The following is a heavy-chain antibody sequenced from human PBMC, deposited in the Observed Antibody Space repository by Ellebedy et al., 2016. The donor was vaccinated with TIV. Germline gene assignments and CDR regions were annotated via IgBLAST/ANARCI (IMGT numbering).Heavy chain of an antibody. CDR2: INAGNGNT. CDR3: ARAGGRSWFDP. D-gene: IGHD1-1*01. Sequence: AASVKVSCKASGYTFTSYTFHWVRQAPGQRLEWMTWINAGNGNTKYSRSFQGRVTVSRDTSATTVYMELSSLRSEDTAVYYCARAGGRSWFDPWGQGTLVTVSS. V-gene: IGHV1-3*01. CDR1: GYTFTSYT. J-gene: IGHJ5*02.